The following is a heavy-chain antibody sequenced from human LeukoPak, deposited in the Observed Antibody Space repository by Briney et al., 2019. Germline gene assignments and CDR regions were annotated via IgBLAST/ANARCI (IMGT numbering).Heavy chain of an antibody. CDR3: ARGVVGGIAAAGTDYYYGMDV. CDR2: ISYDGSNK. V-gene: IGHV3-30-3*01. J-gene: IGHJ6*02. Sequence: GGSLRLSCAASGFTFSSYAMHWVRQAPGKGLEWVAVISYDGSNKYYADSVKGRFTISRDNSKNTLYLQMNSLRAEDTAVYYCARGVVGGIAAAGTDYYYGMDVWGQGTTVTVSS. D-gene: IGHD6-13*01. CDR1: GFTFSSYA.